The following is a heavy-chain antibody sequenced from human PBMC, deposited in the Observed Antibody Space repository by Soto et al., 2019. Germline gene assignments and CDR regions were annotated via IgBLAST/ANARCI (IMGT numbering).Heavy chain of an antibody. CDR1: GYTFTSYG. Sequence: ASVKVSCKASGYTFTSYGISWVRQAPGQELEWMGWISAYNGNKNYAQKLQGRVTMTTETSTSTAYIELRSLSSDDTTVYYCARDVSLRGYSGYYHGLFGYWGQGTLVTVSS. CDR3: ARDVSLRGYSGYYHGLFGY. J-gene: IGHJ4*02. D-gene: IGHD5-12*01. CDR2: ISAYNGNK. V-gene: IGHV1-18*01.